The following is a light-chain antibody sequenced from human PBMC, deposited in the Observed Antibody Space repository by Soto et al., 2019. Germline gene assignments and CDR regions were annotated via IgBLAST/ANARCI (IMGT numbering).Light chain of an antibody. CDR2: ATS. J-gene: IGKJ2*01. CDR3: QQYGSPPMYA. Sequence: EIVLTQSPGTLSLSQGERATLSCRASQSVVSKFFAWYQQKPGQAPRLLIYATSSRATGIPDRFSGGGSGTDFTLTISSLEPDDFAVYYCQQYGSPPMYAFGQGTKLEIK. V-gene: IGKV3-20*01. CDR1: QSVVSKF.